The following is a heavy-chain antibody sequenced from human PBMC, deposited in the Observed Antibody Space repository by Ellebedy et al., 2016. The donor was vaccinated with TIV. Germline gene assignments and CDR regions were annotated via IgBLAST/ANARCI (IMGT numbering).Heavy chain of an antibody. Sequence: AASVKVSCKASGGTFSSYAISWVRQAPGQGLEWLGGIIPIFGTANYAQKFQDRVTITADESTSTAYMELSSLRSEDTAVYYCARDGSGYDPRFLDSWGQGTLVTVSS. D-gene: IGHD5-12*01. CDR3: ARDGSGYDPRFLDS. V-gene: IGHV1-69*13. CDR2: IIPIFGTA. J-gene: IGHJ4*02. CDR1: GGTFSSYA.